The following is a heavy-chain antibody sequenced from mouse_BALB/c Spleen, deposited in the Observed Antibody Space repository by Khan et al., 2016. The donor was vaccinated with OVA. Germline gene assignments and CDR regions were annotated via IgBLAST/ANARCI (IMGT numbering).Heavy chain of an antibody. V-gene: IGHV1-4*01. CDR2: IIPSNNYT. J-gene: IGHJ3*01. CDR1: GYTFTTYT. CDR3: VREGAYYRSDGWFAY. D-gene: IGHD2-14*01. Sequence: QVQLQQSGAELARPGASVKMSCKASGYTFTTYTIHWVKQWPGQGLEWIGYIIPSNNYTNYNQKLKDRATLTADKSSSTAYMQLSSLTSEDSAVYYCVREGAYYRSDGWFAYWGQGTLVTVSA.